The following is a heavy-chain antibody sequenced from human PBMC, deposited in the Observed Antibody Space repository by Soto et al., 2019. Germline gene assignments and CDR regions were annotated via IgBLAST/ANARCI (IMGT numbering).Heavy chain of an antibody. CDR3: VRDSGAKLSSS. V-gene: IGHV1-69*01. CDR2: IVPIWRTA. Sequence: QVQLVQSGAEVKQPGSSAKVSCKASGGTFSSYRINWVRQAPGQGLEWVGGIVPIWRTADYAQTFQGRVSITADESARTSYLELRSLRSQDTAVYYCVRDSGAKLSSSWGQGTPVTVSS. D-gene: IGHD6-13*01. CDR1: GGTFSSYR. J-gene: IGHJ4*02.